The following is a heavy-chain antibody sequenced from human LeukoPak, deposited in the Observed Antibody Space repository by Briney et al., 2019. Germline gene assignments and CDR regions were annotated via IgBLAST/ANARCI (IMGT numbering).Heavy chain of an antibody. D-gene: IGHD6-19*01. J-gene: IGHJ4*02. CDR3: ARDPDSSGWSSKDY. V-gene: IGHV3-74*01. CDR1: GFPLRRYR. CDR2: INSDGSST. Sequence: PGGAPRIPCAAPGFPLRRYRMNRVRQTPGEGLVWVSRINSDGSSTTYADSVRGRFTISRDNAKNTLYMQMNSLRAEDTAVYYCARDPDSSGWSSKDYWGQGTLVTVSS.